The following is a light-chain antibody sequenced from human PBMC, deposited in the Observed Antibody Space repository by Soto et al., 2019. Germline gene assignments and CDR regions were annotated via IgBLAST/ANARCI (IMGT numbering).Light chain of an antibody. J-gene: IGKJ2*02. CDR3: QQSYSTPRT. V-gene: IGKV1-39*01. CDR1: QSISSY. Sequence: DIQMTQSPSSLSASVGDRVTITCRASQSISSYLNWYQQKPGKAPKLLIYAASSLQSGVPSRFSGSGSGTDFTLTISSLQPKDFATYYCQQSYSTPRTFGQGTKLRSN. CDR2: AAS.